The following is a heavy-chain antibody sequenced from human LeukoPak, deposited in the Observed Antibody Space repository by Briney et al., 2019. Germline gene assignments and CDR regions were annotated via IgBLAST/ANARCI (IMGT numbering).Heavy chain of an antibody. D-gene: IGHD3-10*01. V-gene: IGHV3-21*01. Sequence: TAGGSLRLSCAASGFTFSSYSMNWVRQAPGKGLEWASSISSSSSYIYYADSVKGRFTISRDNAKNSLYLQMNSLRAEDTAVYYCARALQNDAFDIWGQGTMVTVSS. CDR1: GFTFSSYS. CDR3: ARALQNDAFDI. CDR2: ISSSSSYI. J-gene: IGHJ3*02.